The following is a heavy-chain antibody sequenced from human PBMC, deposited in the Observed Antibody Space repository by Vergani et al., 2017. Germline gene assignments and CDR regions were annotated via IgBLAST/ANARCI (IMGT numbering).Heavy chain of an antibody. CDR2: INTNTGNP. V-gene: IGHV7-4-1*02. J-gene: IGHJ4*02. CDR3: ASDRFDY. Sequence: QVQLVQSGAEVKNPGSSVKVSCKASGGTFSSYAFSWVRQGPGPGLEWMGWINTNTGNPTYAQGFTGRFVFSLDTSVSTAYLQISSLKAEDTAVYYCASDRFDYWGQGTLVTVSS. CDR1: GGTFSSYA.